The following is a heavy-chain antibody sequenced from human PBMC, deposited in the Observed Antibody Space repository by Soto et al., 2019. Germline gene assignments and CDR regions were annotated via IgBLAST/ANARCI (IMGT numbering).Heavy chain of an antibody. Sequence: EMHLVESGGGLVVPGGSLRLSCAASGFALGSRWMDWVRQAPGKGPEWVANIKEDGSESYYADSVQGRFTISRDNAKNSLFLQMNSLRPEDTAVYYCVRETFHFDQWGQGPLVSVSS. CDR1: GFALGSRW. CDR3: VRETFHFDQ. CDR2: IKEDGSES. V-gene: IGHV3-7*01. J-gene: IGHJ4*02.